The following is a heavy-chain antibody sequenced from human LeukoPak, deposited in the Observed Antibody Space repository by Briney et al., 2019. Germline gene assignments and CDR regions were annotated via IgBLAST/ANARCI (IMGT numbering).Heavy chain of an antibody. D-gene: IGHD3-10*01. V-gene: IGHV3-23*01. CDR3: AKGYRSGSYYSDFDY. J-gene: IGHJ4*02. CDR1: GFTFSSYG. Sequence: PGGSLRLSCAASGFTFSSYGMRWVRQAPGKGLEWVSGISGSGDNTYYADSVKGRFTISRDNYKNIVYLQMNSLRAEDTAVYYCAKGYRSGSYYSDFDYWGQGTLVTVSS. CDR2: ISGSGDNT.